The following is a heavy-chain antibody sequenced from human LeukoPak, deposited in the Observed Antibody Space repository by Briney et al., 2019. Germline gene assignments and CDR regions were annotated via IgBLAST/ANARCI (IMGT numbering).Heavy chain of an antibody. CDR3: ARALEGSSWYVLGRYYYYYMDV. J-gene: IGHJ6*03. D-gene: IGHD6-13*01. CDR2: IKQDGSEK. Sequence: GGSLRLSCAASGFTFSSYWMSWVRQAPGKGLEWVANIKQDGSEKYYVDSVKGRFTISRDNAKNSLYLQMNSLRAEDTAVYYCARALEGSSWYVLGRYYYYYMDVWGKGTTVTISS. V-gene: IGHV3-7*01. CDR1: GFTFSSYW.